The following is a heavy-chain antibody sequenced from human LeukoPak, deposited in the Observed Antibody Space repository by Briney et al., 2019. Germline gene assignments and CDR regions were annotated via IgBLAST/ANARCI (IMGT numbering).Heavy chain of an antibody. Sequence: PSQTLSLTCTVSGGSISSGSYYWSWIRQPAGKGLEWIGRIYTSGSTNYNPSLKSRVTISVDTSKNQLSLKLSSVTAADTAVYYCARDHCSGGSCYRDYYYYYMDVWGKGTTVTVSS. V-gene: IGHV4-61*02. CDR3: ARDHCSGGSCYRDYYYYYMDV. J-gene: IGHJ6*03. D-gene: IGHD2-15*01. CDR2: IYTSGST. CDR1: GGSISSGSYY.